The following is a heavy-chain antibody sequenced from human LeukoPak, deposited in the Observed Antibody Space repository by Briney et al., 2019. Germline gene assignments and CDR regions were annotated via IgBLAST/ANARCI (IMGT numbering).Heavy chain of an antibody. CDR3: ARDRTGDLRRGIDY. CDR2: IYYSGST. V-gene: IGHV4-59*12. J-gene: IGHJ4*02. Sequence: PSETLSLTCTVSGGSISSYYWSWIRQPPGKGLEWIGYIYYSGSTNYNPSLKSRVTISVDTSKNQFSLKLSSVTAADTAVYYCARDRTGDLRRGIDYWGQGTLVTVSS. D-gene: IGHD7-27*01. CDR1: GGSISSYY.